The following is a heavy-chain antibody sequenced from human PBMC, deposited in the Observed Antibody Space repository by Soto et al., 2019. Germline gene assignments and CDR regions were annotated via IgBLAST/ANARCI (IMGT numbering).Heavy chain of an antibody. J-gene: IGHJ4*02. V-gene: IGHV1-69*01. D-gene: IGHD3-22*01. CDR2: IIPIFGTA. CDR3: AREVEALYDSSGTGTPGPLIVDY. Sequence: QVQLVQSGAEVKKPGSSVKVSCKASGGTFSSYAISWVRQAPGQGLELMGGIIPIFGTANYAQKFQGRVTITADESTSTAYMELSSLRSEDTAVYYGAREVEALYDSSGTGTPGPLIVDYWGQGTLVTVSS. CDR1: GGTFSSYA.